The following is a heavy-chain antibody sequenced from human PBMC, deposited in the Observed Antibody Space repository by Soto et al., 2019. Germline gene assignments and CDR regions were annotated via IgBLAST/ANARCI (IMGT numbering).Heavy chain of an antibody. J-gene: IGHJ5*02. CDR1: GDSISGYY. Sequence: PSETLSLTCSVSGDSISGYYWNWFRQPPGKGLEWLAYFFYGGGSNYNPSLKSRVTISVDASKNQLSLNLNSVTPADTAVYYCARETTILRGVFDPWGQGTLVTVSS. CDR3: ARETTILRGVFDP. V-gene: IGHV4-59*01. D-gene: IGHD3-10*01. CDR2: FFYGGGS.